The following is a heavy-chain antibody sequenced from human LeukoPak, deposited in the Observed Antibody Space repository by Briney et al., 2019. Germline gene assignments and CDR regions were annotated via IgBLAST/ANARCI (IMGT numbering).Heavy chain of an antibody. CDR1: GYTFTSYG. CDR3: ARDRPLGLRFLEWLSFDY. D-gene: IGHD3-3*01. CDR2: ISAYNGNT. J-gene: IGHJ4*02. V-gene: IGHV1-18*01. Sequence: ASVKVSCKASGYTFTSYGISWVRQAPGQGLEWMGWISAYNGNTNYAQKLQGRVTMTTDTSTSTAYMELRSLRSDDTAVYHCARDRPLGLRFLEWLSFDYWGQGTLVTVSS.